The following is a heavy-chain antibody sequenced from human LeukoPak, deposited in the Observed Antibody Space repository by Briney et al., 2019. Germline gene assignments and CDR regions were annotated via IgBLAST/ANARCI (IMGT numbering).Heavy chain of an antibody. V-gene: IGHV4-39*01. CDR1: GGSINSSSYY. Sequence: SETPSLTCTVSGGSINSSSYYWGWIRQPPGKGLEWIGSIFYSGNTYDNPSLKSRVTISVDTSKNQFSLKLNSVTAADTAVYYCARHRSKWLQSSFDYWGQGTLVTVSS. D-gene: IGHD5-24*01. CDR2: IFYSGNT. J-gene: IGHJ4*02. CDR3: ARHRSKWLQSSFDY.